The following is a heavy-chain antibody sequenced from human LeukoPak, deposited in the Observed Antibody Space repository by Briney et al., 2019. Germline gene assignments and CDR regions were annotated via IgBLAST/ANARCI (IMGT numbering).Heavy chain of an antibody. CDR1: GGSISSGGYY. CDR2: IYYSGST. V-gene: IGHV4-31*03. Sequence: SETLSLTCTVSGGSISSGGYYWSWIRQHPGKGLEWIGYIYYSGSTYYNPSLKSRVTISVDTSKNQFSLKLSSVTAADTAVYYCGGYNWNYGWFDPWGQGTLVTVSS. CDR3: GGYNWNYGWFDP. J-gene: IGHJ5*02. D-gene: IGHD1-7*01.